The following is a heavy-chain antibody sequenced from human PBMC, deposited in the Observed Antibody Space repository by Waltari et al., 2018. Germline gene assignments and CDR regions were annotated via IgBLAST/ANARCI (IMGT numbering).Heavy chain of an antibody. Sequence: VQLVESGGGLVKPGGSLRLSCAASGFTFSRYSMNWVRQAPGKGLEWIGRIYTSGSTNYNPSLKSRVTISVDTSKNQFSLKLSSVTAADTAVYYCARVDGGIWGQGTMVTVSS. CDR1: GFTFSRYS. D-gene: IGHD3-10*01. CDR3: ARVDGGI. CDR2: IYTSGST. J-gene: IGHJ3*02. V-gene: IGHV4-4*08.